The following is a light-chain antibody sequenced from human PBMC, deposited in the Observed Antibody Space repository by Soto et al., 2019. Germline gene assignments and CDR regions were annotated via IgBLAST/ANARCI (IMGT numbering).Light chain of an antibody. Sequence: ERVLTQTHATLSVSPGERVPLSCRASQSVDINLAWYQQKPGQAPRLLIYGASTRATDMPGRFSGRGSGTEFTLTISSLQSEDFAIYYCQQYNNWPITFGQGTRLAI. V-gene: IGKV3-15*01. J-gene: IGKJ5*01. CDR3: QQYNNWPIT. CDR2: GAS. CDR1: QSVDIN.